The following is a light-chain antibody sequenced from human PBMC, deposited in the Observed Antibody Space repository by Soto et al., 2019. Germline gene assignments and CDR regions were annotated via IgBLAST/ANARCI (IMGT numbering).Light chain of an antibody. CDR2: DTD. J-gene: IGLJ1*01. V-gene: IGLV7-46*01. CDR1: SGAVTSDHH. Sequence: QAVVTQEPSLTVSPGGTVTLTCGSSSGAVTSDHHPYWIQQKPGQVPKTLIYDTDHRNSWTPARFSGSLLGDKAALTLSGAQPEDEDDYYCQVVFPTARVFGTGTKLTV. CDR3: QVVFPTARV.